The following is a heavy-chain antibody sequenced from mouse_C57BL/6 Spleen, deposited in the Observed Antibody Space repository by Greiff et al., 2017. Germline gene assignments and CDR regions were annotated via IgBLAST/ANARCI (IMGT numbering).Heavy chain of an antibody. J-gene: IGHJ1*03. V-gene: IGHV1-64*01. D-gene: IGHD1-1*01. CDR3: AGIYYYGSSYGYFDV. CDR2: IHPNSGST. Sequence: VQLQESGAELVKPGASVKLSCKASGYTFTSYWMHWVKQRPGQGLEWIGMIHPNSGSTNYNEKFKSKATLTVDKSSSTAYMQLSSLTSEDSAVYYCAGIYYYGSSYGYFDVWGTGTTVTVSS. CDR1: GYTFTSYW.